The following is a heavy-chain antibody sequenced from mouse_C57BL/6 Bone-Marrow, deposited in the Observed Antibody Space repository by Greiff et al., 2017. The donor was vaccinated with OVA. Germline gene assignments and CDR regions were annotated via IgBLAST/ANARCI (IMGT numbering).Heavy chain of an antibody. CDR3: ATYGNYEYFDY. V-gene: IGHV1-61*01. Sequence: QVQLQQPGAELVRPGSSVKLSCKASGYTFTSYWMDWVKQRPGQGLEWIGHIYPSDSETHYTQKFKDKATLTVDKSSSTAYMPLSRLTSEDSAVYYCATYGNYEYFDYWGQGTTLTVSS. D-gene: IGHD2-1*01. CDR1: GYTFTSYW. CDR2: IYPSDSET. J-gene: IGHJ2*01.